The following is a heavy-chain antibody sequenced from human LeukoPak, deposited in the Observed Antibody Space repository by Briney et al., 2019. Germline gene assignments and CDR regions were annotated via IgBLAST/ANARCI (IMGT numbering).Heavy chain of an antibody. CDR2: ISAYNGNT. D-gene: IGHD3-10*01. J-gene: IGHJ6*03. Sequence: GASVKVSCKASGYTFTSYGISCVRQAPGQGLEWMGWISAYNGNTNYAQKLQGRVTMTTDISTSTAYMELSRLRSDDTAVYYCARDSRLLWFDYYYMDVWGKGTTVTISS. CDR1: GYTFTSYG. V-gene: IGHV1-18*01. CDR3: ARDSRLLWFDYYYMDV.